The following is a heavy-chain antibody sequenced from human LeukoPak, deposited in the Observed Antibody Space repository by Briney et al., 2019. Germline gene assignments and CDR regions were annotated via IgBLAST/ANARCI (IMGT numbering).Heavy chain of an antibody. CDR2: IYHSGST. CDR1: GGSINSGGYS. D-gene: IGHD3-3*01. Sequence: SQTLSLTCAVSGGSINSGGYSWSWIRQPPGKGLEWIGYIYHSGSTYYNPSLKSRVTISVDRSKNQFSLKLSSVTAADTAVYYCARVGRDDFWSDTTFDYWGQGTLVTVSS. V-gene: IGHV4-30-2*01. J-gene: IGHJ4*02. CDR3: ARVGRDDFWSDTTFDY.